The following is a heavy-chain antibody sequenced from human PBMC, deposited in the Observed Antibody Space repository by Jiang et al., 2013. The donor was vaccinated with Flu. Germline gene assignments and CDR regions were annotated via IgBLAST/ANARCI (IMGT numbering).Heavy chain of an antibody. CDR1: GGTFSSDT. V-gene: IGHV1-2*02. D-gene: IGHD3-10*01. Sequence: GAEVKKPGSSVRVSCKASGGTFSSDTVSWVRQPPGQGLEWMGWVNPNSGGTNYAQKFQGRVTMTRDTSINTAYMEVSRLRSDDTAVYYCARSFLSFGEKYGMDVWGQGTTVTVSS. CDR2: VNPNSGGT. CDR3: ARSFLSFGEKYGMDV. J-gene: IGHJ6*02.